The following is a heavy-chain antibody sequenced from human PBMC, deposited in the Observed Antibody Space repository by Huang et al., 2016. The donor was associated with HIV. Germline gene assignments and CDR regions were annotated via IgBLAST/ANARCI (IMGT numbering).Heavy chain of an antibody. CDR3: ATSRSGSGWFLDI. D-gene: IGHD6-19*01. CDR1: GGSLHGYY. Sequence: QVQLYQWGAGPLRPSETLSLTCGVSGGSLHGYYWNWLRQSPGRGLEWIGEVNHGGSPKYTPSLKSRVTISVDTSKMQFSLNLTSVTATDTADYYCATSRSGSGWFLDIWGRGTLVSVS. V-gene: IGHV4-34*01. CDR2: VNHGGSP. J-gene: IGHJ2*01.